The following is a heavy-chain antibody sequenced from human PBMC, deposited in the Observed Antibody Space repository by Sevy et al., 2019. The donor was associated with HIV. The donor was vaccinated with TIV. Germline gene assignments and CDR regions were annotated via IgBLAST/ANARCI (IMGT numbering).Heavy chain of an antibody. V-gene: IGHV3-48*03. Sequence: GGSLRLSCAASGFTFSSYEMNWVRQAPGKGLEWVSYISSSGSTIYYADSVKGRFTISRDNAKNSLYLQMNSLRAEDTAVYYCARDQKLGKNWFDPWGQGTLVTVSS. CDR2: ISSSGSTI. CDR1: GFTFSSYE. CDR3: ARDQKLGKNWFDP. J-gene: IGHJ5*02. D-gene: IGHD7-27*01.